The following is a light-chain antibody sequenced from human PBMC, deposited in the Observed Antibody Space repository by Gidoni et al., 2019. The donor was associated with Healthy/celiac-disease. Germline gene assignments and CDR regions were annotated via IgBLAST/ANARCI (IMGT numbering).Light chain of an antibody. CDR2: GKN. CDR1: SLRRYY. Sequence: SSELTQAPAVSVALGQTVRITCKGDSLRRYYASWYQQKPGQAPVLVIYGKNNRPSVIPDRFSGSSSGNTASLTITGAQAEDEADYYCNSRDSSGNHDVVFGGGTKLTVL. CDR3: NSRDSSGNHDVV. V-gene: IGLV3-19*01. J-gene: IGLJ2*01.